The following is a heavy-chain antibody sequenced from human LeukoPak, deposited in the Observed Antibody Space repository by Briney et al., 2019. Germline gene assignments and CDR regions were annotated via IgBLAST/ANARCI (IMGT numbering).Heavy chain of an antibody. CDR3: ARTYYDFWSGYYYYYMDV. V-gene: IGHV4-61*02. J-gene: IGHJ6*03. CDR1: GGSISSSSYY. Sequence: PSETLSLTCTVSGGSISSSSYYWSWIRQPAGKGLEWIGRIYTSGSTNYNPSLKSRVTISVDTSKNQFSLKLSSVTAADTAVYYCARTYYDFWSGYYYYYMDVWGKGTTVTVSS. D-gene: IGHD3-3*01. CDR2: IYTSGST.